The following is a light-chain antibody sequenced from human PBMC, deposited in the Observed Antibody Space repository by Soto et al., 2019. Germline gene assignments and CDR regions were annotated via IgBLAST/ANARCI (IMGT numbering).Light chain of an antibody. J-gene: IGLJ2*01. V-gene: IGLV3-1*01. CDR1: KLGDKY. Sequence: SSELTQPPSVSVSPGQTASITCSGDKLGDKYACWYQQRPGQPPVLVIYQNTKRPSGIPDRFSGSNSGNTATLTISGTQAMDEADYYCQAWDSSTVVFGGGTKVTVL. CDR3: QAWDSSTVV. CDR2: QNT.